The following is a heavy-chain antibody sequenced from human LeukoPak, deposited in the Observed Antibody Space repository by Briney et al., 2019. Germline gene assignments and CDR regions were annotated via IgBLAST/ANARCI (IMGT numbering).Heavy chain of an antibody. V-gene: IGHV1-18*01. CDR1: GYTFTSYG. Sequence: GASVKVSCKASGYTFTSYGISWVRQAPGQGLEWMGWISAYNGNTNYAQKLQGRVTMTTDTSTSTAYMELRSLRSDDTAVYYCARALRHDILTGYFSFDYWGQGTLVTVSS. CDR3: ARALRHDILTGYFSFDY. D-gene: IGHD3-9*01. J-gene: IGHJ4*02. CDR2: ISAYNGNT.